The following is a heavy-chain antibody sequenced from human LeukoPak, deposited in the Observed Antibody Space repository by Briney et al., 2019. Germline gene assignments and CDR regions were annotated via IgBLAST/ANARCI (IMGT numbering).Heavy chain of an antibody. Sequence: SETLSLTCTVSGGSLSSYYWSWIRQPPGKGLEWIGDIYYSGSTNYNPPLKSRVTISVDTSKNHFSLKLSSVAAADTAVYYCAREYDSLLDYWGQGTLVTVSS. CDR1: GGSLSSYY. CDR3: AREYDSLLDY. J-gene: IGHJ4*02. CDR2: IYYSGST. V-gene: IGHV4-59*01. D-gene: IGHD3-3*01.